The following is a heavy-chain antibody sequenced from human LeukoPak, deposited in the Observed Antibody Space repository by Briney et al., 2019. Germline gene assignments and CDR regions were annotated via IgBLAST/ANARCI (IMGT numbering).Heavy chain of an antibody. D-gene: IGHD1-26*01. CDR3: VGGPGWVFDL. Sequence: PGGSLRLSWAASGSYWMHWFRQAPGKGLVWVSHINSDGSWTSCADPVKGRFTISKDNAKNTVYLQMNGLKAEDTAVYHCVGGPGWVFDLWGRGTLVTVSS. J-gene: IGHJ2*01. CDR2: INSDGSWT. CDR1: GSYW. V-gene: IGHV3-74*01.